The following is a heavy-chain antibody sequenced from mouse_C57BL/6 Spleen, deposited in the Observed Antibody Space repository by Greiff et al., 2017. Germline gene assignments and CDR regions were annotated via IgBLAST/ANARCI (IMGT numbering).Heavy chain of an antibody. V-gene: IGHV1-82*01. J-gene: IGHJ4*01. CDR3: ARIDYYGSSYAMDY. CDR2: IYPGDGDT. D-gene: IGHD1-1*01. CDR1: GYAFSSSW. Sequence: VQLQQSGPELVKPGASVKISCKASGYAFSSSWMNWVKQRPGKGLEWIGRIYPGDGDTNYNGKFKGKATLTADKSSSTAYMQLSSLTSEDSAVYYCARIDYYGSSYAMDYWGQGTSVTVSS.